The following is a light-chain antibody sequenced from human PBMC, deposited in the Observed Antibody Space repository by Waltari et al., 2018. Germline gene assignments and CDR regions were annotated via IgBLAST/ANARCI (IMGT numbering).Light chain of an antibody. V-gene: IGKV3-20*01. CDR2: DAS. J-gene: IGKJ1*01. CDR3: QQYGSSPPGT. CDR1: QSINNNY. Sequence: EIVLTQSPGTLSLSPGERATLSCRASQSINNNYLAWYQHKPGQAPRFLIYDASSRATGIPDMFSGSGSGTDFTLTMSRLEPEDFAVYYCQQYGSSPPGTFGQGTKVEIK.